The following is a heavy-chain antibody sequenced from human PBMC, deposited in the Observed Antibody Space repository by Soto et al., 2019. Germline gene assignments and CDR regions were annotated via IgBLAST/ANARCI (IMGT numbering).Heavy chain of an antibody. CDR2: IYPGDSDT. CDR3: ARHGKIFGVGPDYYYYYGMDV. Sequence: GESLKISCKGSGYSFTSYWIGWVRQMPGKGLEWMGIIYPGDSDTRYSPSFQGQVTISADKSISTAYLQWSSLKASDTAMYYCARHGKIFGVGPDYYYYYGMDVWGQGTTVTAP. D-gene: IGHD3-3*01. J-gene: IGHJ6*02. CDR1: GYSFTSYW. V-gene: IGHV5-51*01.